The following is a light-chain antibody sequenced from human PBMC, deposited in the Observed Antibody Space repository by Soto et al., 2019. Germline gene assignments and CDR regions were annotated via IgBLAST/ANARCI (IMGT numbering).Light chain of an antibody. Sequence: QSALTQPPSVSGSPGQSITISCTGTSSDVGGYNYVSWYQQHPGKAPKLMIYDVSNRPSGVSNRFSGSKSGNTASLTISGLQAEDEAEYYCSSYTSSSTLDLVFGGGTKLTVL. CDR3: SSYTSSSTLDLV. J-gene: IGLJ2*01. CDR1: SSDVGGYNY. V-gene: IGLV2-14*01. CDR2: DVS.